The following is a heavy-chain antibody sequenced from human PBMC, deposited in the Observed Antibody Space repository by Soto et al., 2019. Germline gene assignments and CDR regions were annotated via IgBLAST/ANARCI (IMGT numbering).Heavy chain of an antibody. Sequence: GGSLRLSCAASGFTFSSYAMSWVRQAPGKGLEWVPAISGSGGSTYYADSVKGRFTISRDNSKNTLYLQMNSLRAEDTAVYYCAKDIGFGYDFWSGYYLFDYWGQGTLVTVSS. CDR2: ISGSGGST. V-gene: IGHV3-23*01. CDR3: AKDIGFGYDFWSGYYLFDY. CDR1: GFTFSSYA. D-gene: IGHD3-3*01. J-gene: IGHJ4*02.